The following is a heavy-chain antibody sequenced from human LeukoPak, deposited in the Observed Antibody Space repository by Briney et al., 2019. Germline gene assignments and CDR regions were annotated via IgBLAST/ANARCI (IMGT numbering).Heavy chain of an antibody. J-gene: IGHJ6*03. D-gene: IGHD1-26*01. CDR2: ITSSSTYI. Sequence: GGSLRLSCAASGFTFNNYNMNWVRQAPGKALEWVSSITSSSTYIFYADSVKGRFTISRDNAKNSLYLQMNSLGPEDTAVYYCARDPYSGNYGNYYYYYMDVWGKGTTVTISS. V-gene: IGHV3-21*01. CDR1: GFTFNNYN. CDR3: ARDPYSGNYGNYYYYYMDV.